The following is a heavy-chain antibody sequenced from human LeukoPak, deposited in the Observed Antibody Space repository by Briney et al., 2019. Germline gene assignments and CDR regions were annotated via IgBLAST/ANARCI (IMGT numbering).Heavy chain of an antibody. CDR1: GFTFSSYS. CDR2: ISSSSSYI. V-gene: IGHV3-21*01. J-gene: IGHJ4*02. Sequence: GGSLRLSCAASGFTFSSYSMNWVRQAPGKGLEWVSSISSSSSYIYYADSVKGRLTISRDNAKNSLYLQMNSLRAEDTAVYYCARDRGIVVVPAATRGSFDYWGQGTLVTVSS. CDR3: ARDRGIVVVPAATRGSFDY. D-gene: IGHD2-2*01.